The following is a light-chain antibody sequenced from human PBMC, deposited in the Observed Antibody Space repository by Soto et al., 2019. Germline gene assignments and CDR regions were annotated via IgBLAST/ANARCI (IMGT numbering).Light chain of an antibody. CDR2: ITS. V-gene: IGKV1-9*01. CDR1: QGISDY. Sequence: DIQLAQSPSFLSASVGDRVTITCRASQGISDYLAWYQQEPGKAPKVLIYITSTLQSGVPSRFSVSGSGTEFTLTISSLQPEDSATYYCQQLRSYPLSFGGGTKVEI. J-gene: IGKJ4*01. CDR3: QQLRSYPLS.